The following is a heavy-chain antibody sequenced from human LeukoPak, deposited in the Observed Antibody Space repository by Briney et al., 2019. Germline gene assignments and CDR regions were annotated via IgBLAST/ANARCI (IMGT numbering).Heavy chain of an antibody. J-gene: IGHJ4*02. D-gene: IGHD5-18*01. CDR3: AKALIHVDTQIDY. CDR1: GFTFSNYA. CDR2: ISASSSTT. Sequence: GGSLRLSCAASGFTFSNYAMSWVRQTPGKGLEWVSAISASSSTTYYADSVKGRFTISRDNSKNTLYLQMNSLRAEDTAVYYCAKALIHVDTQIDYWGQGTLVTVSS. V-gene: IGHV3-23*01.